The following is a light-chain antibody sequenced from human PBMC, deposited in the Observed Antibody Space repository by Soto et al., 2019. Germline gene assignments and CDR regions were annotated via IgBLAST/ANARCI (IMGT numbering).Light chain of an antibody. CDR1: ELPKEY. V-gene: IGLV3-25*02. CDR2: KDT. Sequence: SYELTQPPSVSVSPGQTARITCSGDELPKEYAYWYQQKPGQAPLLVIYKDTERPSGNPERFSASSSGTTVTLTISGVQAEDEGDYYCLSADSSRLYVFGTGTKVTVL. J-gene: IGLJ1*01. CDR3: LSADSSRLYV.